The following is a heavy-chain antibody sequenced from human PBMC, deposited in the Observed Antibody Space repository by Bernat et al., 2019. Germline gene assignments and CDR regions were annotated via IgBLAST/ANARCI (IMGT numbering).Heavy chain of an antibody. CDR2: ISGGGGST. CDR3: AKEGGNSGCDAIDY. V-gene: IGHV3-23*01. CDR1: GFTFSSFA. J-gene: IGHJ4*02. D-gene: IGHD5-12*01. Sequence: EVQLLESGGGLVQPGGSLRLSCAVSGFTFSSFAMSWVRQAPGKRLEWVSAISGGGGSTYYADSVKGRFTISRGNSKNTLYLQMSSLRAEDTAVYYCAKEGGNSGCDAIDYWGQGTLVTVSS.